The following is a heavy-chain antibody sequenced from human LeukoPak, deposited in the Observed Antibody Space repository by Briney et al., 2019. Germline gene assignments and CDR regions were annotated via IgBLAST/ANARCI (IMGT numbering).Heavy chain of an antibody. V-gene: IGHV4-59*01. Sequence: PSETLSLTCTVSGGSISSYYWSWIRQPPGKGLEWIGYIYYSGSTNYNPSLKSRVTISVDTSKNQFSLKLSSVTAADTAVYYCARVKRYGSGSYYNERPFDYWGQGTLVAVSS. D-gene: IGHD3-10*01. CDR2: IYYSGST. CDR3: ARVKRYGSGSYYNERPFDY. J-gene: IGHJ4*02. CDR1: GGSISSYY.